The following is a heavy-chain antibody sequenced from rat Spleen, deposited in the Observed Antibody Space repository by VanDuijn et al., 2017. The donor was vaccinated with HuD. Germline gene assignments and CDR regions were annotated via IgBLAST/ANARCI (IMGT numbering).Heavy chain of an antibody. CDR3: ARSGGSWFAY. Sequence: EVQLQESGPGLVKPSQSLSLTCSVTDYSITSSYRWSWIRKFPGNKLEWMGYLNSAGSTNYNPSLKSRISITRDTYKNQFFLQVNSVTTEDTATYYCARSGGSWFAYWGQGTLVTVSS. V-gene: IGHV3-3*01. D-gene: IGHD1-11*01. CDR1: DYSITSSYR. CDR2: LNSAGST. J-gene: IGHJ3*01.